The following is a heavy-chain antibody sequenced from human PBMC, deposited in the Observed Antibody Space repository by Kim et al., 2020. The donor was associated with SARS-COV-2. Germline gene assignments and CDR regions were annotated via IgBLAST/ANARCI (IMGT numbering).Heavy chain of an antibody. CDR3: ARDPGAGQNWGLYDY. J-gene: IGHJ4*02. Sequence: SVTGRHTISRDNAKHSLYLQMNSLRAEDTAVYYCARDPGAGQNWGLYDYWGQGTLVTVSS. D-gene: IGHD7-27*01. V-gene: IGHV3-11*06.